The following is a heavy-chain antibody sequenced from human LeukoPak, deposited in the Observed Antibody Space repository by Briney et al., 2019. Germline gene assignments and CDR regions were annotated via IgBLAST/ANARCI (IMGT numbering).Heavy chain of an antibody. CDR2: ISGSGGST. J-gene: IGHJ3*02. D-gene: IGHD1-14*01. V-gene: IGHV3-23*01. CDR3: ARDNPNYGLFAFDI. Sequence: GGSLRLSCAASGFTFSSYAMSWVRQAPGKGLEWVSAISGSGGSTYYADSVKGRFTISRDNAKNSLYLQMNSLRAEDTAVYYCARDNPNYGLFAFDIWGQGTMVTVSS. CDR1: GFTFSSYA.